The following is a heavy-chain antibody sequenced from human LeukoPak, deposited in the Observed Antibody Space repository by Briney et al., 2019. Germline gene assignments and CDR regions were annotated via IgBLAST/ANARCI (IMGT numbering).Heavy chain of an antibody. CDR2: INPSGGIT. J-gene: IGHJ5*02. Sequence: ASMKVSRKASGYTFTSYYMHWVRQAPGQGLEWMGVINPSGGITSYAQKFQGTVTMTRDTSTSTVYMEMSSLRSAATAVYYSARGIAAADSWFDPWGQGTLVTVS. CDR3: ARGIAAADSWFDP. CDR1: GYTFTSYY. D-gene: IGHD6-13*01. V-gene: IGHV1-46*01.